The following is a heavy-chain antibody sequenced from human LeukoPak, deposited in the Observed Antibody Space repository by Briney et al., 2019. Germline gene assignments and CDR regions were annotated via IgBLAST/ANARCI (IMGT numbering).Heavy chain of an antibody. V-gene: IGHV3-30*03. CDR2: ISYNGGDK. CDR1: GFTFSIYN. Sequence: PGGSLRLSCAASGFTFSIYNMNWVRQAPGKGLEWVSVISYNGGDKYYADSVKGRFTISRDNSKNTLFLQTNSLRPEDTAVYYCARPVLLWFGGGFDYWGQGTLVTVSS. CDR3: ARPVLLWFGGGFDY. D-gene: IGHD3-10*01. J-gene: IGHJ4*02.